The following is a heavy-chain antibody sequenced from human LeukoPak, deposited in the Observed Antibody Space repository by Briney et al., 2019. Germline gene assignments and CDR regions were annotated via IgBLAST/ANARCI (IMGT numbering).Heavy chain of an antibody. CDR1: GFTFSTYW. J-gene: IGHJ6*04. V-gene: IGHV3-7*01. D-gene: IGHD3-10*02. CDR3: AELGITMIGGV. Sequence: GGSLRLSCAASGFTFSTYWMSWVRQAPGKGLEWVATIKQDGSEKYYVDSVKGRFSISRDNAKNSLYLQMNSLRAEDTGVYYCAELGITMIGGVWGKGTTVTISS. CDR2: IKQDGSEK.